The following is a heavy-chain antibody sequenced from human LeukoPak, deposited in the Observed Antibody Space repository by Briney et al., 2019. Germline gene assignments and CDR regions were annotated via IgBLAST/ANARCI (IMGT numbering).Heavy chain of an antibody. J-gene: IGHJ5*02. CDR2: INPDSGGT. D-gene: IGHD3-16*01. CDR3: ARGLGGSYNWFDP. CDR1: GYTFIGYY. V-gene: IGHV1-2*06. Sequence: ASVKVSCKASGYTFIGYYMHWVRQAPGQGLEWMGRINPDSGGTNFAQMFQGRVTMTRDTSINTAYMELSRLRSDDTAIYYCARGLGGSYNWFDPWGQGTLVTVSS.